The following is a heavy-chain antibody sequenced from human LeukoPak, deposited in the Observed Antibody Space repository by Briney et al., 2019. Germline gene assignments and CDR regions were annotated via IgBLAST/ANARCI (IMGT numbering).Heavy chain of an antibody. CDR2: INPNSGGT. CDR1: GGTFSSYA. J-gene: IGHJ3*02. V-gene: IGHV1-2*02. Sequence: GASVKVSCKASGGTFSSYAISWVRQAPGQGLEWMGWINPNSGGTNYAQKFQGRVTMTRDTSISTAYMELSRLRSDDTAVYYCASDLLDAFDIWGQGTMVTVSS. CDR3: ASDLLDAFDI. D-gene: IGHD1-26*01.